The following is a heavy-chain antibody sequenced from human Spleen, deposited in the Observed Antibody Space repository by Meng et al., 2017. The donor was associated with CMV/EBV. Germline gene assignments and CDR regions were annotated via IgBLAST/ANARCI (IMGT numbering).Heavy chain of an antibody. V-gene: IGHV4-31*02. CDR1: SSGRYF. CDR2: VYHSGSS. CDR3: ARMSRSSSYWGGDYFDY. D-gene: IGHD3-3*01. J-gene: IGHJ4*02. Sequence: SSGRYFWSRIRQHTEKCLELIAYVYHSGSSDYNSSLKSRVSISMDKSRSLISLKLTSVTGADTAVYFCARMSRSSSYWGGDYFDYWGQGTLVTVSS.